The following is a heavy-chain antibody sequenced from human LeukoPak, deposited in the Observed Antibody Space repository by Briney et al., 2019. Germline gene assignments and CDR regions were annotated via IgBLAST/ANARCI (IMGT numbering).Heavy chain of an antibody. V-gene: IGHV1-2*02. D-gene: IGHD3-22*01. CDR1: GGTFSSYA. Sequence: ASVKVSCKASGGTFSSYAISWVRQAPGQGLEWMGWINPNSGGTNSAQKFQGRVTMTRDTSISTAYMELSRLRSDDTAVYYCARDPYYYDKFDPWGQGTLVTVSS. J-gene: IGHJ5*02. CDR2: INPNSGGT. CDR3: ARDPYYYDKFDP.